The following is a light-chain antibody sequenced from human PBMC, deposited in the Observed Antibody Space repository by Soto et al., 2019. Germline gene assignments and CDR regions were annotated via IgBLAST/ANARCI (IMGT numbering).Light chain of an antibody. CDR3: QQLNSYPLT. CDR2: AAS. J-gene: IGKJ4*01. V-gene: IGKV1-9*01. Sequence: DIPLTQSPSFLSASVGDIVTITCRASQGISSFLAWYQQKPGKAPKFLVYAASTLQSGVPSRFSGSGSGTEFTLTISSLQPEDVATYYCQQLNSYPLTFGGGTKVEIK. CDR1: QGISSF.